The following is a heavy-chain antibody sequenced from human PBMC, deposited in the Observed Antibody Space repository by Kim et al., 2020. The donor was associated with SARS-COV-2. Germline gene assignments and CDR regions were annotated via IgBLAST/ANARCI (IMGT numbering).Heavy chain of an antibody. J-gene: IGHJ5*02. CDR2: IYWDDDK. V-gene: IGHV2-5*02. CDR3: AHMYYDFWSGHDPYNWFDP. CDR1: GFSLSTSGVG. D-gene: IGHD3-3*01. Sequence: SGPTLVKPTQTLTLTCTFSGFSLSTSGVGVGWIRQPPGKALEWLALIYWDDDKRYSPSLKSRLTITKDTSKNQVVLTMTNMDPVDTATYYCAHMYYDFWSGHDPYNWFDPWGQGTLVTVSS.